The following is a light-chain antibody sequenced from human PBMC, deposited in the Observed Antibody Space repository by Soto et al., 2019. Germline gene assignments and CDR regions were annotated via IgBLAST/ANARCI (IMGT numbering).Light chain of an antibody. CDR1: SSDVGGYNY. V-gene: IGLV2-8*01. J-gene: IGLJ1*01. CDR3: SSYAGSNEGV. CDR2: EVS. Sequence: QSALTQPPSASGSPGQSVTISCTGTSSDVGGYNYVSWYQQYPGKAPKLMIYEVSKRPSGVPDRFSGSKSGNTASLTVSGLQAEDEADYYCSSYAGSNEGVFGTGTQLTVL.